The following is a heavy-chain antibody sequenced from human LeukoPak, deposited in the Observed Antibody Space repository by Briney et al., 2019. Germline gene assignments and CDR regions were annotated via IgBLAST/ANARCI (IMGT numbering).Heavy chain of an antibody. V-gene: IGHV3-15*01. CDR2: IKSKADGGTI. J-gene: IGHJ4*02. CDR3: TTGHDYGVLAPEC. CDR1: GFSRFTFTHAW. D-gene: IGHD4-17*01. Sequence: GGSLRLSCAASGFSRFTFTHAWMSWVRQAPGKGLEWVGRIKSKADGGTIDYAAPVKGRFTISRDDSKNTVFVQMNSLKTEDTAVYYCTTGHDYGVLAPECWGQGTLVTVSS.